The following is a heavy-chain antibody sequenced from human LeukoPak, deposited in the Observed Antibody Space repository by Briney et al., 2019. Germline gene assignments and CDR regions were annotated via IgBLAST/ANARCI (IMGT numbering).Heavy chain of an antibody. CDR1: RFTFSSYA. D-gene: IGHD3-10*01. Sequence: GGSLRLSCAASRFTFSSYAMSWVRQAPGKGLEWVSAISGSGGSTYYADSVKGRFTISRDNSKNTLYLQMNSLRAEDTAVYYRAPPKYYGYPFDYWGQGTLVTVSS. CDR2: ISGSGGST. CDR3: APPKYYGYPFDY. V-gene: IGHV3-23*01. J-gene: IGHJ4*02.